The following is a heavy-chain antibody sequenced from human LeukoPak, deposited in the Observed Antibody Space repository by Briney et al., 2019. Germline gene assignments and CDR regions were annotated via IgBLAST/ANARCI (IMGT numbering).Heavy chain of an antibody. V-gene: IGHV4-59*01. CDR1: GVAINVYY. D-gene: IGHD6-6*01. CDR3: ARGGRIAARNWFDP. Sequence: PSETLSLTCSVSGVAINVYYWNWIRQPPGKGLEWIGYIYHSGTTNYNPSLQSRVTISMDTSENQLSLKLASVTAADTAVYYCARGGRIAARNWFDPWGQGTLVTVSS. J-gene: IGHJ5*02. CDR2: IYHSGTT.